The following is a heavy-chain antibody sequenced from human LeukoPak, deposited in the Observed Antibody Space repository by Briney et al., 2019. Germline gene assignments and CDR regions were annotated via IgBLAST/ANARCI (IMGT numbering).Heavy chain of an antibody. CDR1: GYTLTELS. Sequence: ASVKVSCKVSGYTLTELSMHWVRQAPGKGLEWMGGFDPEDGETIYAQKFQGRVTMTEDTSTDTAYMELSSLRSEDTAVYYCATAWYYDILTGSFDPWGQGTLVTVSS. V-gene: IGHV1-24*01. D-gene: IGHD3-9*01. CDR2: FDPEDGET. CDR3: ATAWYYDILTGSFDP. J-gene: IGHJ5*02.